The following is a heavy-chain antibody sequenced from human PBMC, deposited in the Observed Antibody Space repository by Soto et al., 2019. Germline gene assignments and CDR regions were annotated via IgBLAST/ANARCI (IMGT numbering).Heavy chain of an antibody. V-gene: IGHV3-30-3*01. CDR1: GFTFSSYA. J-gene: IGHJ6*02. CDR2: ISYDGSNK. CDR3: ARDDYNTYYGMDV. D-gene: IGHD4-4*01. Sequence: QVQLVESGGGVVQPGRSLRLSCAASGFTFSSYAMHWVRQAPGKGLEWVAVISYDGSNKYYADSVKGRFTISRDNSKNTLYLQMNSLIAEDTAVYYCARDDYNTYYGMDVWGQGTTVTVSS.